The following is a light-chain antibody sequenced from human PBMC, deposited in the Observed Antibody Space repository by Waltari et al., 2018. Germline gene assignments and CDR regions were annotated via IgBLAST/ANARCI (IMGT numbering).Light chain of an antibody. CDR1: QGIRNG. J-gene: IGKJ1*01. Sequence: GARVTITCRASQGIRNGLGWYQQKPGRAPKRLIYDAFNLQSGVPSRFSGSGSGTEFTLTISSLQPEDFATYYCLQHNTYPWTFGQGTKVEVK. CDR2: DAF. V-gene: IGKV1-17*01. CDR3: LQHNTYPWT.